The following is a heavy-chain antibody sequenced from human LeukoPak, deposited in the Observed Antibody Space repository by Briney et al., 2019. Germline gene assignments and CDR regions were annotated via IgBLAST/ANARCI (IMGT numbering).Heavy chain of an antibody. J-gene: IGHJ6*02. Sequence: PGRSLRLSCAAPGFTFSSYAMHWVRQAPGKGLEWVAVISYDGSNKYYADSVKGRFTISRDNSKNTLYLQMNSLRAEDTAVYYRARVGFVVPYGMDVWGQGTTVTVSS. V-gene: IGHV3-30-3*01. CDR3: ARVGFVVPYGMDV. CDR2: ISYDGSNK. CDR1: GFTFSSYA. D-gene: IGHD2-15*01.